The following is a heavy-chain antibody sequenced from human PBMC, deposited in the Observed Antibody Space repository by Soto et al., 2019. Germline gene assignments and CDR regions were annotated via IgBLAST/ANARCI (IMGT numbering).Heavy chain of an antibody. Sequence: SLTCTVSGGSISSSSYYWGWIRQPPGKGLEWIGSIYYSGSTYYNPSLKSRVTISVDTSKNQFSLKLSSVTAADTAVYYCARYHCSGGSCYVFDYWGQGTLVTVSS. V-gene: IGHV4-39*01. CDR3: ARYHCSGGSCYVFDY. CDR1: GGSISSSSYY. D-gene: IGHD2-15*01. J-gene: IGHJ4*02. CDR2: IYYSGST.